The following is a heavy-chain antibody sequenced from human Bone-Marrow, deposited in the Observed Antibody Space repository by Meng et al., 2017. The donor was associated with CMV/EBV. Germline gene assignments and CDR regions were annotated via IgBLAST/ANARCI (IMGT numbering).Heavy chain of an antibody. J-gene: IGHJ6*02. CDR1: GNTFTGYD. V-gene: IGHV1-8*01. D-gene: IGHD3-3*01. CDR3: ARPEARDWSGTEYYYGMDV. Sequence: ASVKVSCKASGNTFTGYDINWVRQATGHGLEWMGWMNPNIGNTVYAQKFQGRVTITADKSTSTAYMELSSLRSEDTAVYYCARPEARDWSGTEYYYGMDVWGQGTTVTVYS. CDR2: MNPNIGNT.